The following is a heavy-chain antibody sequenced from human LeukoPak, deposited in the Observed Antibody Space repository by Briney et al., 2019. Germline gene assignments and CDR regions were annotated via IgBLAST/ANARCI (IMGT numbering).Heavy chain of an antibody. CDR1: GGTFSSYA. Sequence: SVKVSCKASGGTFSSYAISWVRQAPGQGLEWMGRIIPIFGTANYAQKFQGRVTITTDESTSTAYIELSSLRSEDTAVYYCARDLPNFSSGWTVEYFQHWGQGTLVTVSS. CDR2: IIPIFGTA. J-gene: IGHJ1*01. D-gene: IGHD6-19*01. CDR3: ARDLPNFSSGWTVEYFQH. V-gene: IGHV1-69*05.